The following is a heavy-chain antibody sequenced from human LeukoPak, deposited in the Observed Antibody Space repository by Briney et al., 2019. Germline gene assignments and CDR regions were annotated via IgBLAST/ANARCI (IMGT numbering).Heavy chain of an antibody. D-gene: IGHD2-2*01. CDR2: ISGSGGST. Sequence: GSLRLSCAASGFTFSSYAMSWVRQAPGKGLEWVSAISGSGGSTYYADSVRGRFTISRDNSKNTLYLQMNSLRAEDTAVYYCAKLDCSSTSCTLPDYWGQGTLVTVSS. CDR1: GFTFSSYA. CDR3: AKLDCSSTSCTLPDY. J-gene: IGHJ4*02. V-gene: IGHV3-23*01.